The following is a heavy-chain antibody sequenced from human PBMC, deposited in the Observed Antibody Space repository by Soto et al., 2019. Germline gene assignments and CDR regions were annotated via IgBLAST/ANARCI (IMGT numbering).Heavy chain of an antibody. V-gene: IGHV4-30-2*01. CDR2: IYHSGST. CDR3: ARGGVDYYDSSGYYFSPYYFDY. D-gene: IGHD3-22*01. CDR1: GGSISSGGYS. J-gene: IGHJ4*02. Sequence: QLQLQESGSGLVKPSQTLSLTCAVSGGSISSGGYSWSWIRQPPGKGLEWIGYIYHSGSTYYNPSLQGRVTISVDRSKNQFSLKLSSVTAADTAVYYCARGGVDYYDSSGYYFSPYYFDYWGQGTLVTVSS.